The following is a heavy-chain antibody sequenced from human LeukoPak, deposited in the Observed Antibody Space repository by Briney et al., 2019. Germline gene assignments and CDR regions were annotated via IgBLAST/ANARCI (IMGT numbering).Heavy chain of an antibody. D-gene: IGHD6-13*01. J-gene: IGHJ5*02. CDR3: AREYSSSWYPWFDP. CDR1: GGSFSGYY. Sequence: SETLSLTCAVYGGSFSGYYWSWIRQPPGKGLEWIGEISHSGSTNYNPSLKSRVTISVDTSKNQFSLKLSSVTAADTAVYYCAREYSSSWYPWFDPWGQGTLVTVSS. V-gene: IGHV4-34*01. CDR2: ISHSGST.